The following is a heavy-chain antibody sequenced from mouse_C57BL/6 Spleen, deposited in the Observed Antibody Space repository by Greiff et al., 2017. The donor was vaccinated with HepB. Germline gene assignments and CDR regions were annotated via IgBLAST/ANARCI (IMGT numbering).Heavy chain of an antibody. CDR2: ISDGGSYT. D-gene: IGHD1-3*01. CDR1: GFTFSSYA. CDR3: ARDKGGKGGYFDV. V-gene: IGHV5-4*01. Sequence: EVHLVESGGGLVKPGGSLKLSCAASGFTFSSYAMSWVRQTPEKRLEWVATISDGGSYTYYPDNVKGRFTISRDNAKNNLYLQMSHLKSEDTAMYYCARDKGGKGGYFDVWGTGTTVTVSS. J-gene: IGHJ1*03.